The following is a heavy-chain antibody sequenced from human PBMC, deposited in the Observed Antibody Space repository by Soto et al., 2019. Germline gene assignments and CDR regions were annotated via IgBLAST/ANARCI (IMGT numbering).Heavy chain of an antibody. J-gene: IGHJ3*02. V-gene: IGHV4-59*01. Sequence: SLTMPLPWTVSGGSISNYCCRWTRQPPGKGLEWIGYIYYSGSTNYNPSLKSRVTISVDTSKNQFSLKLGSVTAADTAVDYCARVWGGAFDIWGKGTMVTVSS. CDR3: ARVWGGAFDI. CDR2: IYYSGST. CDR1: GGSISNYC. D-gene: IGHD3-10*01.